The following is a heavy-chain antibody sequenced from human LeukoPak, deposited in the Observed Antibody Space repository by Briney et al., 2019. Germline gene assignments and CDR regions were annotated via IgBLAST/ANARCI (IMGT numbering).Heavy chain of an antibody. V-gene: IGHV3-11*06. Sequence: PGGSLRLSCVASGFTFSDYYMSWIRQAPGKGLEWVSYISSSSSYTNYADSVKGRFTISRDNAKNSLYLQMNSLRAEDTAVYYCARATYSSSWYRYYYYGMDVWGQGTTVTVSS. J-gene: IGHJ6*02. CDR2: ISSSSSYT. CDR1: GFTFSDYY. D-gene: IGHD6-13*01. CDR3: ARATYSSSWYRYYYYGMDV.